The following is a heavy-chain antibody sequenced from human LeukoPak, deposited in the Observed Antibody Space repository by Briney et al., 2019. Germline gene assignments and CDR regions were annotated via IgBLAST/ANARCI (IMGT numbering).Heavy chain of an antibody. CDR3: ARERYYYDSSGYYSNWFDP. Sequence: GGSLRLSCAASGFTFSSYSMNWVRQAPWKGLVWVSVIYSGGSTYYADSVKGRFTISRDNSKNTLYLQMNSLRAEDTAVYYCARERYYYDSSGYYSNWFDPWGQGTLVTVSS. CDR2: IYSGGST. J-gene: IGHJ5*02. CDR1: GFTFSSYS. D-gene: IGHD3-22*01. V-gene: IGHV3-53*01.